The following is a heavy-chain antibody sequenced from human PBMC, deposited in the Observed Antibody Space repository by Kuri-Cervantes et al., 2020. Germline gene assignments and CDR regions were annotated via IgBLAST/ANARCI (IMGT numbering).Heavy chain of an antibody. CDR1: GFTFDDYA. J-gene: IGHJ4*02. CDR2: ISWNSGSI. Sequence: SLKISCAASGFTFDDYAMHWVRQAPGKGLEWVSGISWNSGSIGYADSVKGRFTISRDNAKNSLYLQMNSLRAEDTAVYYCAKAGYYYDSSGYYYYWGQGTLVTVSS. V-gene: IGHV3-9*01. D-gene: IGHD3-22*01. CDR3: AKAGYYYDSSGYYYY.